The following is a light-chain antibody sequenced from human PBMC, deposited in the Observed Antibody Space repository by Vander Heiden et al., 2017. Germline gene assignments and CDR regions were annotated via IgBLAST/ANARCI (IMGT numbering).Light chain of an antibody. CDR2: TAS. V-gene: IGKV1-33*01. J-gene: IGKJ2*01. CDR1: QDIRTS. Sequence: DIQMTQSPSSLPASVGDRVTITCQASQDIRTSLNWYQQKPGEAPKLLIYTASNLKTGVPPRFSGRGAETDFTLTITNLQPADFATYFCQQSADLPYTFGHGTKVDIK. CDR3: QQSADLPYT.